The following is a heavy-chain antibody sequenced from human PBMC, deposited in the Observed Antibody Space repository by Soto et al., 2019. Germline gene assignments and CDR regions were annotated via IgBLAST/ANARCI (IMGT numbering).Heavy chain of an antibody. CDR3: AKDAGQLPDWFAP. CDR2: ISYDVSNK. D-gene: IGHD2-2*01. V-gene: IGHV3-30*18. CDR1: RFAFRHXG. Sequence: LXLXCAASRFAFRHXGVHGVSQAPGKGLEGVADISYDVSNKYYADSVKGRFTISRDNAKNTLYLQMNSLRAEHTDVYYCAKDAGQLPDWFAPWGQGMLGTVSS. J-gene: IGHJ5*02.